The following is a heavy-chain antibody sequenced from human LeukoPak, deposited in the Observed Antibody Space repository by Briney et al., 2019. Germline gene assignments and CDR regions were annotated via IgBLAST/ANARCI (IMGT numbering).Heavy chain of an antibody. V-gene: IGHV4-39*07. CDR1: GASIRSGDYY. J-gene: IGHJ4*02. CDR3: ARAPVATPSEFDY. Sequence: PSETLSLTCTVSGASIRSGDYYWSWIRQPPGKGLEWIGEINHSGSTNYNPSLKSRVTISVDTPKNQFSLKLSSTTAADTAVYYCARAPVATPSEFDYWGQGTLVTVSS. CDR2: INHSGST. D-gene: IGHD5-12*01.